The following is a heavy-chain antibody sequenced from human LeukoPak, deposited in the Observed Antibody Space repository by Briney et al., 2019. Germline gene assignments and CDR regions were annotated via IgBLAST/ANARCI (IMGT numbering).Heavy chain of an antibody. CDR3: ARDRNVFWPYTGEYDWFDP. CDR2: INPNSGGT. J-gene: IGHJ5*02. D-gene: IGHD3-16*01. V-gene: IGHV1-2*02. CDR1: GYTFTGYY. Sequence: ASVKVSCKASGYTFTGYYTHWVRQAPGQGLEWMGWINPNSGGTNYAQKFQGRVTMTRDTSISTAYMELSRLRSDDTAVYYCARDRNVFWPYTGEYDWFDPWGQGTLVTVSS.